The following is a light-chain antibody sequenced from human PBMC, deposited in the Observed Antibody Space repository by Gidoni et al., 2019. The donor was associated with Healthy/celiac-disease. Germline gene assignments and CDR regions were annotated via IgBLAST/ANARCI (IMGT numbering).Light chain of an antibody. J-gene: IGKJ5*01. CDR1: QSVGSN. Sequence: EIVLTQSPDFQSVTPKEKVTITCRASQSVGSNLHWYQQKPDQSPKLLITHASKSYSGVPSRFSGSGSGTDFTLTISSLEAEDAATYYCHQSNSLPMTFGQGTRLEIK. CDR2: HAS. CDR3: HQSNSLPMT. V-gene: IGKV6-21*01.